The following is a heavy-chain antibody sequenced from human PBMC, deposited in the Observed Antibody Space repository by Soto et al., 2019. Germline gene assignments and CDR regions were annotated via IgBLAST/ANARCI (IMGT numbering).Heavy chain of an antibody. V-gene: IGHV3-11*05. CDR1: GFTFSDYY. J-gene: IGHJ4*02. Sequence: QVQLVESGGGLVKPGGSLRLSCAASGFTFSDYYMSWVRQAPGKGLEWISYSSSSTSYTNYADSVKGRFTISRDNAKNSLYLQMNSLRADDTAVYYCARARVGATFLSFDYLGPGALVTVSS. CDR2: SSSSTSYT. D-gene: IGHD1-26*01. CDR3: ARARVGATFLSFDY.